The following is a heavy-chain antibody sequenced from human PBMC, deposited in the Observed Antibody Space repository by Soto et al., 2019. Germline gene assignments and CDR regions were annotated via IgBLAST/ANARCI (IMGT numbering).Heavy chain of an antibody. V-gene: IGHV4-59*01. D-gene: IGHD3-10*01. Sequence: QVQLQESGPGLVRPSETLYLTCTVSGGSINSYFWSWIRQSPGKGLEWIGHIYYSGSTSYSPSLKSRVSISVDTSKNQFSLEVHSVTAADTAVYYCARAGTNMVQFDYWGQGTLVTVSS. CDR1: GGSINSYF. CDR3: ARAGTNMVQFDY. CDR2: IYYSGST. J-gene: IGHJ4*02.